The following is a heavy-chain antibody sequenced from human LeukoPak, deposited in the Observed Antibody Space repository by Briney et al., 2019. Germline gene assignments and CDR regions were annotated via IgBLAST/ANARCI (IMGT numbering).Heavy chain of an antibody. Sequence: SETLSLTCAVYGGSFSGYYWSWIRQPPGKGLEWIGEINHNGSTNYNPSLKSRVTISVDTSKNQFSLKLSSVTAADTAVYYCARDTLVPAARYYYMDVWGKGTTVTVSS. D-gene: IGHD2-2*01. CDR2: INHNGST. CDR1: GGSFSGYY. J-gene: IGHJ6*03. V-gene: IGHV4-34*01. CDR3: ARDTLVPAARYYYMDV.